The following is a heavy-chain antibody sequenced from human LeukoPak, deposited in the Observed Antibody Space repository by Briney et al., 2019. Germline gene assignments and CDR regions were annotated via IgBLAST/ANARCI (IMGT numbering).Heavy chain of an antibody. CDR1: GGSFRGHY. J-gene: IGHJ4*02. CDR3: ARRYCSDGSCFSEEY. CDR2: INPSGIR. D-gene: IGHD2-15*01. Sequence: SETLSLTCAVYGGSFRGHYWSWIRQSPGGGLEWIGEINPSGIRNYNPSLQSRVTMSVDTSKNQFSLKVASVTAADPAMYYCARRYCSDGSCFSEEYWGQGTPVTVSS. V-gene: IGHV4-34*01.